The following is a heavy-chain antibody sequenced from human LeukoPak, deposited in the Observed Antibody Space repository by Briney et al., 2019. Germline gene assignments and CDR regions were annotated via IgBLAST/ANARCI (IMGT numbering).Heavy chain of an antibody. Sequence: GGSLRLSCAASGFTFSSYAMSWVRQAPGKGLEWVSAISGSGGSTYYADSVKGRFTISRDNSKNTLYLQMNSLRAEDTAVYYCAKVSGAILEWLPFDYWGQGTLVTVSS. CDR2: ISGSGGST. V-gene: IGHV3-23*01. CDR1: GFTFSSYA. CDR3: AKVSGAILEWLPFDY. D-gene: IGHD3-3*01. J-gene: IGHJ4*02.